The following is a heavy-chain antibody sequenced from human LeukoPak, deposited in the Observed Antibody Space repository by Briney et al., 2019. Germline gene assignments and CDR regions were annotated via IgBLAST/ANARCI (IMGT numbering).Heavy chain of an antibody. CDR1: GFTFSSYW. CDR3: ARDQMATIPLY. J-gene: IGHJ4*02. V-gene: IGHV3-30*03. Sequence: GGSLRLSCAASGFTFSSYWMSWVRQAPGKGLEWVAVISYDGSNKYYADSVKGRFTISRDNSKNTLYLQMNSLRAEDTAVYYCARDQMATIPLYWGQGTLVTVSS. CDR2: ISYDGSNK. D-gene: IGHD5-24*01.